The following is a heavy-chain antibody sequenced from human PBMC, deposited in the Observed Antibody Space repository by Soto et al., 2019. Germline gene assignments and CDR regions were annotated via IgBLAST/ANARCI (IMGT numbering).Heavy chain of an antibody. D-gene: IGHD1-26*01. Sequence: KQSQTLSLTCAISGDRVSSNSAAWNWIRQSPSRGLEWLGRKYYRSKWYNDYAVSVKSRITINPDTSKNQFSLQLNSVTPEDTAVYYCARLYWSLPAFDYWGQGTLVTVSS. CDR2: KYYRSKWYN. CDR1: GDRVSSNSAA. CDR3: ARLYWSLPAFDY. J-gene: IGHJ4*02. V-gene: IGHV6-1*01.